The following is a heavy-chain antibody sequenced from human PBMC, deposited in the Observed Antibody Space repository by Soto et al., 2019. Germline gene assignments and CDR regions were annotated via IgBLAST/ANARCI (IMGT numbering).Heavy chain of an antibody. Sequence: QVQLQESGPGLVKPSGTLSLTCAVSGGSISSSNWWSWVRQPPGKGLEWIGEIYHSGSTNYNSSLKSRVTISVDKSKNQFSLKLSSVTAADTAVYYCAREDRDYYDSSGYYFAAFDIWGQGTMVTVSS. D-gene: IGHD3-22*01. CDR2: IYHSGST. CDR1: GGSISSSNW. J-gene: IGHJ3*02. CDR3: AREDRDYYDSSGYYFAAFDI. V-gene: IGHV4-4*02.